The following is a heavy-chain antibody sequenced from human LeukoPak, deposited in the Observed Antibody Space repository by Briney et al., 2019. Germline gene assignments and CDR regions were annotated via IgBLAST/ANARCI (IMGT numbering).Heavy chain of an antibody. CDR3: ARNDILTANDY. V-gene: IGHV1-2*02. Sequence: ASVKVSCKASGYTFTGYYMHWVRQAPGQGLEWMGWINPNSGGTNYAQKFQGRVTMTRDTSITTAYMERSRLRSDDTAVYYCARNDILTANDYWGQGTLVTVSS. CDR1: GYTFTGYY. CDR2: INPNSGGT. J-gene: IGHJ4*02. D-gene: IGHD3-9*01.